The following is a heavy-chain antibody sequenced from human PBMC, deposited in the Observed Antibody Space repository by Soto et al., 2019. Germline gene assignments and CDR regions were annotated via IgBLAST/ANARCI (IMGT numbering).Heavy chain of an antibody. D-gene: IGHD3-16*01. CDR3: ARDQDTFGQAVFDS. Sequence: GGSLRLSCAASGFTFSSYGMHWGRQAPGKGLEWVAVIWYDGSNKYYADSVKGRFTISRDNSKNTLYLQMNSLRAEDTAMYYCARDQDTFGQAVFDSWGQGTLVTVSS. J-gene: IGHJ4*02. CDR2: IWYDGSNK. V-gene: IGHV3-33*01. CDR1: GFTFSSYG.